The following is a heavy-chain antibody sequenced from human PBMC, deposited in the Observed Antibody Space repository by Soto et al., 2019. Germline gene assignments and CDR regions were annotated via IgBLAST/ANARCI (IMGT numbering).Heavy chain of an antibody. Sequence: GGSLRLSCAASGFTFSSYAMSWVRQAPGKGLEWVSAISGSGGSTYYADSVKDRFTISRDNPKNTLYLQMNSLRAEDTAVYYCAKVFPRFYGDYEDYWGQGTLVTVSS. CDR1: GFTFSSYA. CDR2: ISGSGGST. D-gene: IGHD4-17*01. J-gene: IGHJ4*02. V-gene: IGHV3-23*01. CDR3: AKVFPRFYGDYEDY.